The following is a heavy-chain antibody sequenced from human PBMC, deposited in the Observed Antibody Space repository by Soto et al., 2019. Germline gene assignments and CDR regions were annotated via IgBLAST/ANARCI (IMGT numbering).Heavy chain of an antibody. CDR3: ASLACDYYDSSGYRDLYGMDV. D-gene: IGHD3-22*01. CDR2: INSDGSST. J-gene: IGHJ6*02. V-gene: IGHV3-74*01. Sequence: PGGSLRVSCAASGFTFSSDWMHWVRQAPGKGLVWVSRINSDGSSTSYADSVKGRFTISRDNAKNTLYLQMNSLRAEDTAVYYCASLACDYYDSSGYRDLYGMDVWGQGTTVTVSS. CDR1: GFTFSSDW.